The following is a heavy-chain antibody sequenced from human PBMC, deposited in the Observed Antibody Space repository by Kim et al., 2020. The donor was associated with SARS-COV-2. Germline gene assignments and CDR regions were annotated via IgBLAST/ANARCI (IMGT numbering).Heavy chain of an antibody. CDR2: INPNSGGT. D-gene: IGHD3-22*01. V-gene: IGHV1-2*02. Sequence: ASVKVSCKASGYTFTGYYMHWVRQAPGQGLEWMGWINPNSGGTNYAQKFQGRVTMTRDTSISTAYMELSRLRSDDTAVYYCARDPGPYDFWSGYHYDSSGYRGRMFDYWGQGTLVTVSS. CDR3: ARDPGPYDFWSGYHYDSSGYRGRMFDY. J-gene: IGHJ4*02. CDR1: GYTFTGYY.